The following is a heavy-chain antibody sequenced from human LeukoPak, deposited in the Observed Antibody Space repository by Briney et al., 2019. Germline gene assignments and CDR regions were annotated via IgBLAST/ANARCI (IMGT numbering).Heavy chain of an antibody. CDR2: IVVGSGNT. Sequence: ASVKVSCKASGFTFTSSAMQWVRQARGQRLEWIGWIVVGSGNTNYAQKFQERVTITRDMSTSTAYMELSSLRSEDAAVYYCAAVSYYYGSGSYYRVDAFDIWGQGTMVTVSS. D-gene: IGHD3-10*01. V-gene: IGHV1-58*02. CDR1: GFTFTSSA. CDR3: AAVSYYYGSGSYYRVDAFDI. J-gene: IGHJ3*02.